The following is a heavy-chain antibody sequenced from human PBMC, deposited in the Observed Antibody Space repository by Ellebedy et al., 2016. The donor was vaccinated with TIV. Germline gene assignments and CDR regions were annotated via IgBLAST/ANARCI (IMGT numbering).Heavy chain of an antibody. J-gene: IGHJ4*02. V-gene: IGHV3-23*01. CDR1: GFTFSSYA. CDR3: ARALMPGYSYGKIDY. Sequence: PGGSLRLSCAASGFTFSSYAVNWVRQAPGKGLEWVSSITGRGGSTYYADSVKGRFTISRDNSKNTLYLQMNSLRAEDTAVYYCARALMPGYSYGKIDYWGQGTQVTVSS. CDR2: ITGRGGST. D-gene: IGHD5-18*01.